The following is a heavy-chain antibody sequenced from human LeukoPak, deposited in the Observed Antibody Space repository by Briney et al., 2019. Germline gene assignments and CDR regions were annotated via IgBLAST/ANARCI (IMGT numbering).Heavy chain of an antibody. V-gene: IGHV3-23*01. CDR1: GFAFSSYV. CDR3: AKGVGMDV. J-gene: IGHJ6*02. CDR2: ISGSGRST. Sequence: GGSLRLSCAASGFAFSSYVMNWVRQAPGKGLEWVSSISGSGRSTYYADSVKGRFTISRDNSKNTLYLQMNSLRAEDTAVYYCAKGVGMDVWGQGTTVTVSS.